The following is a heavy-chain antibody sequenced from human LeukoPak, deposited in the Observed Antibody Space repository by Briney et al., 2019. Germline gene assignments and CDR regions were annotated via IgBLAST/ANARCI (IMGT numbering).Heavy chain of an antibody. J-gene: IGHJ3*02. D-gene: IGHD3-22*01. CDR2: ISWNSDSI. CDR3: ARDANYHVSSDYYDAFDI. V-gene: IGHV3-9*01. Sequence: PGGSLRLSCAASGFTFADYAMHWVRQAPGRGLEWVSGISWNSDSIGYADSVKGRYTISRDNAKNSLYLQMNSLRAEDTAVYYCARDANYHVSSDYYDAFDIWGQGTMVTVSS. CDR1: GFTFADYA.